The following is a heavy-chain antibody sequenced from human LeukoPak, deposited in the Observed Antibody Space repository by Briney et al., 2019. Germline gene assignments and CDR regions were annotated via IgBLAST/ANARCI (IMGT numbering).Heavy chain of an antibody. J-gene: IGHJ4*02. CDR3: ARMESTTVTAIDY. D-gene: IGHD4-17*01. CDR1: EFTFSSYA. CDR2: ISHDGYRT. Sequence: GGSLRLSCAASEFTFSSYAMSWVRQAPGKGLEWVSSISHDGYRTYYADSVKGRFIISRDNSKSTVYLQMNSLRGEDTAVYYCARMESTTVTAIDYWGQGTLVTVSS. V-gene: IGHV3-23*01.